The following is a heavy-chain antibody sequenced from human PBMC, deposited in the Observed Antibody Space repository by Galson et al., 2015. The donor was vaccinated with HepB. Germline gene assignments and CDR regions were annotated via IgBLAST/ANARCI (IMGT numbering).Heavy chain of an antibody. J-gene: IGHJ4*02. CDR3: AKPRAVAGQALRY. V-gene: IGHV3-30*18. Sequence: SLRLSCAASGFTFSSYGMHWVRQAPGKGLEWVAVISYDGSNKYYADSVKGRFTISRDNSKNTLYLQMNSLRAEDTAVYYCAKPRAVAGQALRYWGQGTLVTVSS. CDR2: ISYDGSNK. CDR1: GFTFSSYG. D-gene: IGHD6-19*01.